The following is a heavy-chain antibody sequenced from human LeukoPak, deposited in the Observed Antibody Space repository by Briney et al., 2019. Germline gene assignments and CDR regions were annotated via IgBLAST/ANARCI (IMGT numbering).Heavy chain of an antibody. CDR3: VSAVVADYYYYGMDV. CDR1: GGTFSSYA. CDR2: IIPIFGTA. V-gene: IGHV1-69*13. D-gene: IGHD2-15*01. J-gene: IGHJ6*02. Sequence: EASVKVSCKASGGTFSSYAISWVRQAPGQGLEWMGGIIPIFGTANYAQKFQGRATITADESTSTAYMELSSLRSEDTAVYYCVSAVVADYYYYGMDVWGQGTTVTVSS.